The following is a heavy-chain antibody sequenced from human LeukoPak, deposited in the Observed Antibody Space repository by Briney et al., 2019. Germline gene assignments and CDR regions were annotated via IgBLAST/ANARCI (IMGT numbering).Heavy chain of an antibody. J-gene: IGHJ4*02. CDR1: SVSIRSNY. CDR2: IYYSGST. V-gene: IGHV4-59*01. CDR3: ARGPNSGYGRFDY. D-gene: IGHD5-12*01. Sequence: SETLSLTCSVSSVSIRSNYWSWIRQPPGKGLEWIGYIYYSGSTKYNPSLKSRVTILVDTSRNQFSLKLSSVTAAHTAVYYCARGPNSGYGRFDYWGQGTLVTVSS.